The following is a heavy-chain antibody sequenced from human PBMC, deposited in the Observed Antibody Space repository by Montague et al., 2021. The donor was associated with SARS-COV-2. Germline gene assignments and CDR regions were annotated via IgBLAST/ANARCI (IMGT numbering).Heavy chain of an antibody. CDR3: ARDRRFLEWLPTLGCFDP. J-gene: IGHJ5*02. CDR1: GFTFGSYW. Sequence: SLRLSCAASGFTFGSYWMSWVRQAPGKGLEWVANIKQDGSERYYVDSVKDRFTISRDNAKNSLYLQMNSLRAEDTAVYYCARDRRFLEWLPTLGCFDPWGQGTLVTVSS. D-gene: IGHD3-3*01. CDR2: IKQDGSER. V-gene: IGHV3-7*01.